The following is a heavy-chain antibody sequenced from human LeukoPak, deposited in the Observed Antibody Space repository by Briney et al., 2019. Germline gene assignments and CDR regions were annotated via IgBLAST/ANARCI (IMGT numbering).Heavy chain of an antibody. CDR2: INPNSGGT. J-gene: IGHJ4*02. D-gene: IGHD6-19*01. CDR1: GYTFTGYY. CDR3: AMYSSGRYYFDY. V-gene: IGHV1-2*06. Sequence: ASVKVSCKASGYTFTGYYMHWARQAPGQGLEWMGRINPNSGGTNYAQKFQGRVTMTRDTSISTAYMELSRLRSDDTAAYYCAMYSSGRYYFDYRGQGTLVTVSS.